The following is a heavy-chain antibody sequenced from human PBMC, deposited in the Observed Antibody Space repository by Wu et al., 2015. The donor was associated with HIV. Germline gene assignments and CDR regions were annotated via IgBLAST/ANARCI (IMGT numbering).Heavy chain of an antibody. CDR3: ARDLGNDFAVRGYYWYMDV. CDR2: IRPDSGAT. CDR1: GGAVSSSA. Sequence: QVQLVQSGAEVKKPGSSVRVSCKATGGAVSSSAITWVRQAPGQGLEWMGWIRPDSGATHYAEKFQDRVTLTRDASINTAYMQLNRLRSDDTAVYFCARDLGNDFAVRGYYWYMDVWGRGTAITVSS. V-gene: IGHV1-2*02. D-gene: IGHD3/OR15-3a*01. J-gene: IGHJ6*03.